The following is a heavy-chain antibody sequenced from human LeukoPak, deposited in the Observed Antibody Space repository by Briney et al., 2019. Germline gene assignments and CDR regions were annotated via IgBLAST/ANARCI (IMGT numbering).Heavy chain of an antibody. V-gene: IGHV1-69-2*01. CDR2: VDPEDGET. D-gene: IGHD6-19*01. J-gene: IGHJ4*02. Sequence: GATVKISCKASGYTFTDYYMHWVQQAPGKGLEWMGRVDPEDGETIYAEKFQGRVTITADTSTDTAYMELSSLRSEDTAVYYCATVRGSGWYLGANDYWGQGTLVTVSS. CDR3: ATVRGSGWYLGANDY. CDR1: GYTFTDYY.